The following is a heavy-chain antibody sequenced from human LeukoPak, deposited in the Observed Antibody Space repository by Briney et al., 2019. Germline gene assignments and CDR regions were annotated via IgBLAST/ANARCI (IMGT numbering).Heavy chain of an antibody. CDR1: GYTFTSYY. V-gene: IGHV1-46*01. Sequence: ASVEVSCKASGYTFTSYYMHWVRQAPGQGLEWMGIINPSGGSTSYAQKFQGRVTMTRDTSTSTVYMELSSLRSEDTAVYYCARDRVGGDGNSRTLDYWGQGTLVTVSS. CDR3: ARDRVGGDGNSRTLDY. CDR2: INPSGGST. J-gene: IGHJ4*02. D-gene: IGHD2-21*01.